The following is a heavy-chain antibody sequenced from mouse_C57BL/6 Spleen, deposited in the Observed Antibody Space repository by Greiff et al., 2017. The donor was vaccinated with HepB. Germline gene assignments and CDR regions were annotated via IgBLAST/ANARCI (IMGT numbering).Heavy chain of an antibody. Sequence: VQLVESGPGLVAPSQSLSITCTVSGFSFTSYAISWVRQPPGKGLEWLGVIWTGGGTNYNSALKSRLSISKDNSKSQVFLKMNSLQTDDTARYYCARIDGYYGIYFDYWGQGTTLTVSS. CDR2: IWTGGGT. CDR1: GFSFTSYA. D-gene: IGHD2-3*01. J-gene: IGHJ2*01. CDR3: ARIDGYYGIYFDY. V-gene: IGHV2-9-1*01.